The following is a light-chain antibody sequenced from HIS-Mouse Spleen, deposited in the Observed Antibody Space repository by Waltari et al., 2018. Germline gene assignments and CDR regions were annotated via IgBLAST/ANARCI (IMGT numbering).Light chain of an antibody. J-gene: IGLJ2*01. Sequence: QSALIQPPSVSGSPGQSVTISCTGTSSDVGSYDYVSWYQQHPGTVPKPMIYNVNTRPSGVPDRFSGSKSGNTASLTVSGLQAEDEADYYCSSYAGSNIVVFGGGTKLTVL. CDR2: NVN. CDR3: SSYAGSNIVV. CDR1: SSDVGSYDY. V-gene: IGLV2-8*01.